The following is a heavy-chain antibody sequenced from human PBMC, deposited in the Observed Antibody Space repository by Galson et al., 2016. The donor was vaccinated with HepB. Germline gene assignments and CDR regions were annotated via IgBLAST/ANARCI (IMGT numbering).Heavy chain of an antibody. CDR1: GCTFSSCA. CDR2: ISGFGATT. Sequence: SLRLSCAASGCTFSSCAMSWVRQAPGKGLEWVSAISGFGATTYYADSVKGRFTISRDDSKNTFYLQMNSLRAEDTAVYYCAQDHGDFRYFLYYWGQGALVTVSS. D-gene: IGHD4-17*01. V-gene: IGHV3-23*01. J-gene: IGHJ4*02. CDR3: AQDHGDFRYFLYY.